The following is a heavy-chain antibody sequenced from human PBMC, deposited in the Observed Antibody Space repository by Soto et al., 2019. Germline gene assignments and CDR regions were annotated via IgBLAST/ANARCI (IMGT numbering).Heavy chain of an antibody. V-gene: IGHV3-23*01. CDR1: GFTFSSYA. D-gene: IGHD2-21*02. J-gene: IGHJ2*01. CDR2: ISGSGGTT. CDR3: AKKLYAYCGGDCYSPWYFDL. Sequence: GGSLRLSCVASGFTFSSYALTWVRQAPGRGLEWVSAISGSGGTTYYADSVKGRFTISRDNAKNTLFLHMNSLRAEDAAIYYCAKKLYAYCGGDCYSPWYFDLWGRGTLVTVSS.